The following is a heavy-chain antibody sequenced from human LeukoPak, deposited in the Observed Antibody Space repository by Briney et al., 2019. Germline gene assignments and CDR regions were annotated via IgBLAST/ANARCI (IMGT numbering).Heavy chain of an antibody. CDR1: GFTFSSYS. V-gene: IGHV3-48*01. CDR2: ISSSSSTI. CDR3: ARDQNVAGDGFDP. D-gene: IGHD5-24*01. J-gene: IGHJ5*02. Sequence: PGGSLRLSCAASGFTFSSYSMNWVRQAPGKGLEWVSYISSSSSTIYYADSVKGRFTISRDNAKNSLYLQMNSLRAEDTAVYYCARDQNVAGDGFDPWGQGTLVTVSS.